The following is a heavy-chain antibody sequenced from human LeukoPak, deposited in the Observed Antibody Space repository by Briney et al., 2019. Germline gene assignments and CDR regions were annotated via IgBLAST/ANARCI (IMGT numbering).Heavy chain of an antibody. D-gene: IGHD3-3*01. J-gene: IGHJ4*02. CDR2: ISYDGSNK. Sequence: PGGSLRLSCAASGFTFSSYGMHWVRQAPGKGLEWVAVISYDGSNKYYADSVKGRFTISRDNSKNTLYLQMNSLRAEDTAVYYCAKEGDSYYDFWSGYYVLYYFDYWGQGTLITVSS. V-gene: IGHV3-30*18. CDR1: GFTFSSYG. CDR3: AKEGDSYYDFWSGYYVLYYFDY.